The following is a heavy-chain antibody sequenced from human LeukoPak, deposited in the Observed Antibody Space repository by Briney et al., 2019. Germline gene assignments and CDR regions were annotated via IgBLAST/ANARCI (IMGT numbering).Heavy chain of an antibody. D-gene: IGHD2-15*01. CDR3: AGGHCSGGSCLYGIDY. V-gene: IGHV4-38-2*01. CDR1: GYSISSGYY. J-gene: IGHJ4*02. Sequence: SETLSLTCAVSGYSISSGYYWGWIRQPPGKGLEWIGSIYHSGSTYYNPSLKSRVTISVDTSKNQFSLKLSSVTAADTAVYYCAGGHCSGGSCLYGIDYWGQGTLVTVSS. CDR2: IYHSGST.